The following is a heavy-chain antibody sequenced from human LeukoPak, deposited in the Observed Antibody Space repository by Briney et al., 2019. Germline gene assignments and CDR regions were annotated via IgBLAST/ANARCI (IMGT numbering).Heavy chain of an antibody. CDR3: ASGRLVGAPDY. D-gene: IGHD1-26*01. CDR2: ITSDGSGI. Sequence: GGSLRLSCAASGFTFSSHWMHWVRQPPGKGLVWVSRITSDGSGIVYADSVKGRFITSRDNAKNTLHLQMNSLRAEDTAVYYCASGRLVGAPDYWGQGTLVTVSS. J-gene: IGHJ4*02. V-gene: IGHV3-74*01. CDR1: GFTFSSHW.